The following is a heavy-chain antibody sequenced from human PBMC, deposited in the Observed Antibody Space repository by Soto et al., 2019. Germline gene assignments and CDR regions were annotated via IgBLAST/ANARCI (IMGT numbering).Heavy chain of an antibody. Sequence: GGSLRLSCAASEFTFDDYAMHWVRQAPGKGLEWVSGISWNSGSIGYADSVKGRFTISRDNAKNSLYLQMNSLRAEDTALYYCARDRWFGEIDGVFLSGEIETNNCIDFRGQGILVSVSS. CDR1: EFTFDDYA. CDR2: ISWNSGSI. D-gene: IGHD3-10*01. V-gene: IGHV3-9*01. J-gene: IGHJ5*01. CDR3: ARDRWFGEIDGVFLSGEIETNNCIDF.